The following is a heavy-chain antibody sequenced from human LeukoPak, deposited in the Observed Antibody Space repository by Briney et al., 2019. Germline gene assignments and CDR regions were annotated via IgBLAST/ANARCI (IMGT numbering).Heavy chain of an antibody. D-gene: IGHD3-10*01. CDR2: ISYSGST. CDR1: GGSISSYY. V-gene: IGHV4-59*01. CDR3: AGGLYYSPRG. J-gene: IGHJ4*02. Sequence: SETLSLTCTVSGGSISSYYWSWIRQPPGKGLEWIGYISYSGSTNYSPSLKSRVTISANTSKNQFSLKLSSVTAADTAVYYCAGGLYYSPRGWGQGTLVTVSS.